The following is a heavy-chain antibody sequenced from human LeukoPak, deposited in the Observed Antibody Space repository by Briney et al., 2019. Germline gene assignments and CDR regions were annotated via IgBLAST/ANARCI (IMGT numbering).Heavy chain of an antibody. CDR3: ARGDNSGWRNVYYFDY. D-gene: IGHD6-19*01. J-gene: IGHJ4*02. CDR2: ISSSSSYI. Sequence: AGGSLRLSCAASGFTFSSYSMNWVRQAPGKGLEWVSSISSSSSYIYYADSVKGRFTISRDNAKNSLYVQMNSLRAEDTAVYYCARGDNSGWRNVYYFDYWGQGTLVTVSS. V-gene: IGHV3-21*01. CDR1: GFTFSSYS.